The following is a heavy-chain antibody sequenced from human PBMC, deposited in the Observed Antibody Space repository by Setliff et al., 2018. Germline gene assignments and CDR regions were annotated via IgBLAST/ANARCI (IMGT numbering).Heavy chain of an antibody. CDR3: AKFISYYYYGMDG. Sequence: GGSLRLSCAASGFTFSSYAMSWVRQAPGKGLEWLSSISGDGDTTYNADSVNGRFTISRDNSKNTLYLQMNSLSGDDTAVYYCAKFISYYYYGMDGWGQGTTVTVS. V-gene: IGHV3-23*01. CDR2: ISGDGDTT. J-gene: IGHJ6*02. CDR1: GFTFSSYA.